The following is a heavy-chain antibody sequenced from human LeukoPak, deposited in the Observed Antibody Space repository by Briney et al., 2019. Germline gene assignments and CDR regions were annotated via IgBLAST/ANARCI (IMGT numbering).Heavy chain of an antibody. D-gene: IGHD6-19*01. CDR2: INPSGGST. Sequence: ASVKVSRKASGYTFTSYYMHWVRQAPGQGLEWMGIINPSGGSTSYAQKFQGRVTMTRDTSTSTVYMELSSLRSEDTAVYYCARDRVAGPLRALYYYYYYMDVWGKGTTVTVSS. V-gene: IGHV1-46*01. J-gene: IGHJ6*03. CDR3: ARDRVAGPLRALYYYYYYMDV. CDR1: GYTFTSYY.